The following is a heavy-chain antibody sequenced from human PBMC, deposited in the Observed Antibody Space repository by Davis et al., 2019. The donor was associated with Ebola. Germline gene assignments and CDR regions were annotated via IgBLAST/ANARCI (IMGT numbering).Heavy chain of an antibody. Sequence: SQTLSLTCAISLDSVSSDSAAWDWSRQSPSRGLEWLGRTYYRSKWYNDYAVSVKSRITINPDTSKNQFSLQLNSVTPEDTAVYYCARDRGMVTRFFDYWGQGTLVTVSS. CDR1: LDSVSSDSAA. V-gene: IGHV6-1*01. CDR2: TYYRSKWYN. J-gene: IGHJ4*02. CDR3: ARDRGMVTRFFDY. D-gene: IGHD4-23*01.